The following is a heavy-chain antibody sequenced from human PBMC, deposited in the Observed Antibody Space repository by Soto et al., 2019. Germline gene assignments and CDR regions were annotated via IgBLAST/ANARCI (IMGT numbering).Heavy chain of an antibody. CDR2: IYYSGST. J-gene: IGHJ5*02. CDR3: ARGRSGQLLCYGQVWFDP. Sequence: SETLTLTCTVSGGSISSYYWSWIRQPPGKGLEWIGYIYYSGSTNYNPSLKSRVTISVDPSKNQFSLKLSSVTAADTAVYYCARGRSGQLLCYGQVWFDPWGQGTPVTVSS. D-gene: IGHD3-10*01. CDR1: GGSISSYY. V-gene: IGHV4-59*01.